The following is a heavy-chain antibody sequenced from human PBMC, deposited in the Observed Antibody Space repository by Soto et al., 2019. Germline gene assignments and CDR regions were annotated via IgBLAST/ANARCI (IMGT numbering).Heavy chain of an antibody. V-gene: IGHV3-21*01. CDR1: GFTFSSYS. CDR3: ARDSEGDYVWGSYRYTLDY. CDR2: ISSSSSYI. J-gene: IGHJ4*02. Sequence: EVQLVESGGGLVKPGGSLRLSCAASGFTFSSYSMNWVRQAPGKGLEWVSSISSSSSYIYYADSVKGRFTISRDNAKNSLYLQMNSLRDEDTAVYYCARDSEGDYVWGSYRYTLDYWGQGTLVTVSS. D-gene: IGHD3-16*02.